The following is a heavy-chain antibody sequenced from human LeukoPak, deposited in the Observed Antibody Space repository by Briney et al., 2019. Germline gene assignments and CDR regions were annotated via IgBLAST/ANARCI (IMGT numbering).Heavy chain of an antibody. J-gene: IGHJ5*02. Sequence: SQTLSLTCVISGDSVSSNSAAWNWIRQSPSRGLEWLGRTYYRSKWYNDYAVSVKSRITINPDTSKNQFSLQLNSVTPEDTAVYYCARVGNYDFWSGYYTGIEWFDPWGQGTLVTVSS. CDR2: TYYRSKWYN. CDR3: ARVGNYDFWSGYYTGIEWFDP. V-gene: IGHV6-1*01. CDR1: GDSVSSNSAA. D-gene: IGHD3-3*01.